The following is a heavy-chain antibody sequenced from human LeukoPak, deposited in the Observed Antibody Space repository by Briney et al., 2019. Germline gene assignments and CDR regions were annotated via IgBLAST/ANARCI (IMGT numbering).Heavy chain of an antibody. CDR1: RGSSTGYS. Sequence: PSETLSHTCAVHRGSSTGYSWSSIRPPPGKGLEWIGEINHSGSTNYNPSLKSRVAISVDTSKKQFSLKLSSVTAADTAVYYCARGRLLMWFDPWGQGTLVTVSS. CDR3: ARGRLLMWFDP. V-gene: IGHV4-34*01. CDR2: INHSGST. D-gene: IGHD3-16*01. J-gene: IGHJ5*02.